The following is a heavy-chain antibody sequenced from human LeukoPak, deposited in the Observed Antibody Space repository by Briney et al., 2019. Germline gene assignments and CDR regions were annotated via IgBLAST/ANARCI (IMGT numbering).Heavy chain of an antibody. D-gene: IGHD3-22*01. V-gene: IGHV4-4*07. CDR3: ARDLGNYYDSSGYFAFDI. J-gene: IGHJ3*02. CDR2: IYTSGVT. CDR1: GGSISSYY. Sequence: SETLSLTCTVSGGSISSYYWSWIRQPAGKGLEWIGRIYTSGVTHYNPSLKSRVTISVDTSKNQFSLKLSSVTAADTAVYYCARDLGNYYDSSGYFAFDIWGQGTMVTVSS.